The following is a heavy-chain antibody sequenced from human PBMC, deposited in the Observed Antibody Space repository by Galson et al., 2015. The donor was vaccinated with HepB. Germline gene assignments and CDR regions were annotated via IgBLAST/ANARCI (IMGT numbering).Heavy chain of an antibody. J-gene: IGHJ5*02. CDR1: GFTFSSYA. CDR2: ISGSGGST. Sequence: SLRLSCAASGFTFSSYAMSWVRQAPGKGLEWVSAISGSGGSTYYADSVKGRFTISRDNSKNTLYLQMNSLRAEDTAVYYCAKDSDLDYGDWNTPNWFDPWGQGTLVTVSS. D-gene: IGHD4-17*01. V-gene: IGHV3-23*01. CDR3: AKDSDLDYGDWNTPNWFDP.